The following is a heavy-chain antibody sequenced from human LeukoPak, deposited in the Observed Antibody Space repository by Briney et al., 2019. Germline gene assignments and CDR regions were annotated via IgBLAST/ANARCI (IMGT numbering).Heavy chain of an antibody. D-gene: IGHD3-22*01. CDR2: INPNSGGT. Sequence: ASVKVSCKASGYTFTVYYMHWVRQAPGRGLEWMGWINPNSGGTNYAQKFQGRVTITRDTSISTAYMELSRLRSDDTAVYYCARGDSTMIVVVITGLEYWGQGTLVTVSS. J-gene: IGHJ4*02. V-gene: IGHV1-2*02. CDR1: GYTFTVYY. CDR3: ARGDSTMIVVVITGLEY.